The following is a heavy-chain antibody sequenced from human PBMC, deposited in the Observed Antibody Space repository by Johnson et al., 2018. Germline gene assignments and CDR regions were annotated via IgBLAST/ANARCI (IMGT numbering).Heavy chain of an antibody. J-gene: IGHJ1*01. Sequence: QVQLVQSGGGVVQXGRSXRLXCAASGFTFSSSGMHWVRQAPGPGLEWVAVISSDGSKKYYADSVKGRFPFSRDNSKNTLNLQMNSLRAEDTAVYYCAKDRAYYYDSSGYYNAEYFQHWGQGTLVTVSS. D-gene: IGHD3-22*01. CDR2: ISSDGSKK. V-gene: IGHV3-30*18. CDR1: GFTFSSSG. CDR3: AKDRAYYYDSSGYYNAEYFQH.